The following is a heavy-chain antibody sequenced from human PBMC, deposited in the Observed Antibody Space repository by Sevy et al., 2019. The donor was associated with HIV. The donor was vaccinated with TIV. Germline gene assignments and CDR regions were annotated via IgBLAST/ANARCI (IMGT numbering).Heavy chain of an antibody. V-gene: IGHV1-2*02. CDR3: ARGGESLPYCGGDCYPDY. CDR2: INPKSGGT. CDR1: GYTFSGYY. Sequence: ASVKVSCKPSGYTFSGYYIHWVRQAPGQGLEWMGWINPKSGGTNYAQKFQGRVTMTSDTSISTAYMELSRLRSDDTAVYYCARGGESLPYCGGDCYPDYWGQGTLVTVSS. D-gene: IGHD2-21*02. J-gene: IGHJ4*02.